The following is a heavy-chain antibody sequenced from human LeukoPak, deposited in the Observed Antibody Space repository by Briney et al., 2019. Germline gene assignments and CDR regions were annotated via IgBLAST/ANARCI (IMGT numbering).Heavy chain of an antibody. CDR1: GGSISSNTYY. Sequence: SETLSLTCTVSGGSISSNTYYWGWIRQPPGKGLEWIGSIYYSGSTYYNLSLKSRVTISVDTSKNQFSLKLTSVTAADTAVYYCVSAKFLVRGVSWFDPWGQGTLVTVSS. CDR2: IYYSGST. CDR3: VSAKFLVRGVSWFDP. J-gene: IGHJ5*02. V-gene: IGHV4-39*01. D-gene: IGHD3-10*01.